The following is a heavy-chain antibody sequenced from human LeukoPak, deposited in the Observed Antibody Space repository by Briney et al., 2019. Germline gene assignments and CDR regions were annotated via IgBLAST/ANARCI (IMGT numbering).Heavy chain of an antibody. Sequence: GGTLRLSCAASGFTFSSYWMSWVRQAPGKGLEWVANIKQDGSEKYYVDSVKGRFTISRDNAKNSLYLQMNSLRAEDTAVYYCAREKAYYDSSGYCDYWGQGTLVTVSS. CDR2: IKQDGSEK. CDR3: AREKAYYDSSGYCDY. J-gene: IGHJ4*02. CDR1: GFTFSSYW. D-gene: IGHD3-22*01. V-gene: IGHV3-7*01.